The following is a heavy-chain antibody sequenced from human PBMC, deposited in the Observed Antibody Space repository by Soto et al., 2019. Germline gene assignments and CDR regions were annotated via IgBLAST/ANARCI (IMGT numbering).Heavy chain of an antibody. CDR1: GGSFSGYY. CDR3: ARESRHSFSSYRHPYYYYYMDV. J-gene: IGHJ6*03. Sequence: QVQLQQWGAGLLKPSETLSLTCAVYGGSFSGYYWSWIRQPPGKGLEWIGEINHSGSTNYNPSLKSRVTISVDTSKNQFSLKLSSVTAADTAVYYCARESRHSFSSYRHPYYYYYMDVWGKGTTVTVSS. V-gene: IGHV4-34*01. D-gene: IGHD1-26*01. CDR2: INHSGST.